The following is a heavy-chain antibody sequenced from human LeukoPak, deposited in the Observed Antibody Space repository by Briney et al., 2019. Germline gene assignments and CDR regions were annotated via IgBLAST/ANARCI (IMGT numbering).Heavy chain of an antibody. J-gene: IGHJ4*02. CDR3: ARGGVQLWSPFGY. Sequence: SVNVSCKASGGTFSSYAISWVRQAPGQGLEWMGGIIPIFGTANYAQKFQGRVTITADESTSTAYMELSSLRSEDTAVYYCARGGVQLWSPFGYWGQGTLVIVSS. CDR1: GGTFSSYA. D-gene: IGHD5-18*01. V-gene: IGHV1-69*13. CDR2: IIPIFGTA.